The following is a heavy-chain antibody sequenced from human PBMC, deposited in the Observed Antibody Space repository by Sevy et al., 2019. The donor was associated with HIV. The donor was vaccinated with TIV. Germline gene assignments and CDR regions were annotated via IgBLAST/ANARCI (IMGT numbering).Heavy chain of an antibody. CDR2: IWNDRSNK. V-gene: IGHV3-33*01. D-gene: IGHD3-22*01. CDR3: ASLPNHYYDSSGSSGDDAFDI. J-gene: IGHJ3*02. Sequence: GGSLRLSCAASGFTFSSYGMHWVRQAPGKGLEWVAVIWNDRSNKHYADSVKGRFTISRDNSKNTLYLQMNSLRAEDTAVYYCASLPNHYYDSSGSSGDDAFDIWGQGTMVTVSS. CDR1: GFTFSSYG.